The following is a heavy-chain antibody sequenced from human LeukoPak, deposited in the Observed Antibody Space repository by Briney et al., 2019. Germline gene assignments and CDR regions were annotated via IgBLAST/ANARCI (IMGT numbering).Heavy chain of an antibody. D-gene: IGHD2-15*01. V-gene: IGHV3-7*04. CDR3: ARAVASNWFDP. Sequence: GGSLRLSCAASGFTFSRYLMSWVRQAPGKGLEWVANIKEDGSEKYYVDSVKGRLTISRDNAKNSLYLQMNSLRAEDTAVYHCARAVASNWFDPWGQGTLVTVSS. CDR2: IKEDGSEK. CDR1: GFTFSRYL. J-gene: IGHJ5*02.